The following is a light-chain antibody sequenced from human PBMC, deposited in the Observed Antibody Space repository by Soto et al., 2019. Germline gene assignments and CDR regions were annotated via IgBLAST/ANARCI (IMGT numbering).Light chain of an antibody. Sequence: DIQMTKSPSSLSASVGDRVTITCRASQSIANYLNWYQQKPGKAPKLLIYAASTLQSGVPSKFSGSGFGTDFTLTISSLQTEDFATYYCQQNYSPPPITFGQGTLLEIK. CDR2: AAS. J-gene: IGKJ5*01. CDR1: QSIANY. CDR3: QQNYSPPPIT. V-gene: IGKV1-39*01.